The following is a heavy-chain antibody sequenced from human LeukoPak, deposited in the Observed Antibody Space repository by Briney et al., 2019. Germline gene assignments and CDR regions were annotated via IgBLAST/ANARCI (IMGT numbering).Heavy chain of an antibody. J-gene: IGHJ3*02. Sequence: SETLSLTCTVSGGSISSYYWSWIRQPPGKGLEWIGYIYYSGSTNYNPSLKSRVTISVDTSKNQFSLKLSSVTAADTAVYYCARGVNDFTPLNAFVIWGQGTMVTVSS. CDR1: GGSISSYY. V-gene: IGHV4-59*01. CDR2: IYYSGST. CDR3: ARGVNDFTPLNAFVI. D-gene: IGHD3-3*01.